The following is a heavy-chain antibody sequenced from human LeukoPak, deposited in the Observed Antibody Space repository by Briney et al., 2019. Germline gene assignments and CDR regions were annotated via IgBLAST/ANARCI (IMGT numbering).Heavy chain of an antibody. CDR2: IYTSGST. D-gene: IGHD2-15*01. CDR1: GGSISSYY. CDR3: ARVVVVAATPSVWFDP. J-gene: IGHJ5*02. V-gene: IGHV4-4*07. Sequence: PSETLSLTCTVSGGSISSYYWSWIRQPAGKGLEWIGRIYTSGSTNYNPSLKRRVTMSVDTSKNQFSLKLSSVTAADTAVYYCARVVVVAATPSVWFDPWGQGTLVTVSS.